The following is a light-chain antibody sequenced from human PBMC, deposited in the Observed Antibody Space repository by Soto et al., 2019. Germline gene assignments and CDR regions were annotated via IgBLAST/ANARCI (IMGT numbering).Light chain of an antibody. CDR3: QQRSNWPPLST. Sequence: EIVLTQSPATLSLSPGERATLSCRASQSVSSYLAWYQQKPGQAPRLLIYDASNRATGIPARFSGSGSGTDFTLTISSLEPEDFAVYYCQQRSNWPPLSTFGPGTKVYIK. CDR1: QSVSSY. CDR2: DAS. J-gene: IGKJ3*01. V-gene: IGKV3-11*01.